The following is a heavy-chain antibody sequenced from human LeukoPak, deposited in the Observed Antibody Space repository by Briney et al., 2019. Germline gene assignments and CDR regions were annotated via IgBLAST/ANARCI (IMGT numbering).Heavy chain of an antibody. J-gene: IGHJ5*02. CDR2: IYYSGST. D-gene: IGHD2-8*01. CDR1: GGSISSYY. V-gene: IGHV4-59*01. CDR3: ARGARGSIVLVVYGDNWFDP. Sequence: SETLSLTCTVSGGSISSYYWSWIRQPPGKGLEWIGYIYYSGSTNYNPSLESRVTISVDTSKNQFSLKLSSVTAADTAVYYCARGARGSIVLVVYGDNWFDPWGQGTLVTVSS.